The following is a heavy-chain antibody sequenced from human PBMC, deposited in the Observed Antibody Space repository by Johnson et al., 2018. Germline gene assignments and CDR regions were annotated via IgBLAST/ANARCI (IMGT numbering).Heavy chain of an antibody. CDR3: ATRGYDAFDI. D-gene: IGHD3-16*01. V-gene: IGHV4-59*01. CDR1: GGSISRYY. J-gene: IGHJ3*02. Sequence: QVQLQESGPGLVKPSETLSLTCTVSGGSISRYYWSWIRQPPGKGLEWIGYIYYRGSTNSNPSLKSRFTISVDTSKNQFSLKLSSVTAADTAVYYCATRGYDAFDIWGQGTMVTVSS. CDR2: IYYRGST.